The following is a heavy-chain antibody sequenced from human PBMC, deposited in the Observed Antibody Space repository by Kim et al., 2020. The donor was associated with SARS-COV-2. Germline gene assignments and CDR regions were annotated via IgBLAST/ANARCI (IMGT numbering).Heavy chain of an antibody. D-gene: IGHD3-10*01. J-gene: IGHJ6*02. CDR2: ISSSGSTI. CDR3: ARGEARWFGELLRYYYYYYGMDV. Sequence: GGSLRLSCAASGFTFSSYEMNWVRQAPGKGLEWVSYISSSGSTIYYADSVKGRFTISRDNAKNSLYLQMNSLRAEDTAVYYCARGEARWFGELLRYYYYYYGMDVWGQGTTVTVSS. V-gene: IGHV3-48*03. CDR1: GFTFSSYE.